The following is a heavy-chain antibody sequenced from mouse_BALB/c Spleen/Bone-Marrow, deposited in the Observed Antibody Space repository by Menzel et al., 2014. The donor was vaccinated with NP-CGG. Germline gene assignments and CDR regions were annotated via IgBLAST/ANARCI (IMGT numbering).Heavy chain of an antibody. CDR3: AREGTYYAYFDY. CDR1: GYIFTSYT. V-gene: IGHV1-4*02. D-gene: IGHD1-1*01. CDR2: INPRIGYT. J-gene: IGHJ2*01. Sequence: VKVVESAAELARPGASVKLSCKASGYIFTSYTIQWIKQRPGQGLEWIGYINPRIGYTDYNQKFKDKTTLTADKSSTTTYMQLNSLTSEDSAVYYCAREGTYYAYFDYWGQGTTLTVSS.